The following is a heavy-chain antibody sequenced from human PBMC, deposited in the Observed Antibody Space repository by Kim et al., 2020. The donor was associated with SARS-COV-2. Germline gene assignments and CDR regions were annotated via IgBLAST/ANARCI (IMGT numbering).Heavy chain of an antibody. V-gene: IGHV3-20*04. CDR3: ARGRKQWLTYYYYYGMDV. Sequence: GGSLRLSCAASGFTFGDYGMSWVRQAPGKELEWVPGINWNGGSTGYADSVKGRFTISRDNAKNSLYLQMNSLRAEDTALYYCARGRKQWLTYYYYYGMDVWGQGATVTVSS. D-gene: IGHD6-19*01. CDR2: INWNGGST. J-gene: IGHJ6*02. CDR1: GFTFGDYG.